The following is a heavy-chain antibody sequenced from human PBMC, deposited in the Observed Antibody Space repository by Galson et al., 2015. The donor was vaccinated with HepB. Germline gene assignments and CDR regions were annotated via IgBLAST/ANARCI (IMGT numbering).Heavy chain of an antibody. V-gene: IGHV3-30*02. CDR3: AKRIGYCSSTSCSDDAFDI. CDR2: IRYDGSNK. CDR1: GFTFSSYG. Sequence: SLRLSCAASGFTFSSYGMHWVRQAPGKGLEWVAFIRYDGSNKYYADSVKGRFTISRDNSKNTLYLQMNSLRAEDTAVYYCAKRIGYCSSTSCSDDAFDIWGQGTMVTVSS. D-gene: IGHD2-2*01. J-gene: IGHJ3*02.